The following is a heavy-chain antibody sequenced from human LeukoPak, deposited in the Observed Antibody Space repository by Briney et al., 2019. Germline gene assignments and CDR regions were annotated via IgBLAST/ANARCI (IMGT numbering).Heavy chain of an antibody. CDR1: GGSISTYD. Sequence: PSETLSLTCTAPGGSISTYDWSWIRQPPGKGLEWIGYIYYSGSTTYNPSLKSRVTISVDTSKTQFSLKLSSVTAADTAVYYCARHGTTGTNLNWFDPWGQGTLVTVSS. V-gene: IGHV4-59*01. J-gene: IGHJ5*02. CDR3: ARHGTTGTNLNWFDP. D-gene: IGHD1-1*01. CDR2: IYYSGST.